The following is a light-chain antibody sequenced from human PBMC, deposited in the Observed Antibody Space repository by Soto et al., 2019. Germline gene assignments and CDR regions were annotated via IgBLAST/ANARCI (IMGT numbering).Light chain of an antibody. J-gene: IGLJ1*01. V-gene: IGLV2-14*01. CDR2: HVT. CDR3: CSYTTSNTFV. Sequence: QSVLTQPASVSGSLGQSITISCSGTSSDVGAYNYVSWYQQYPGKAPKLMIYHVTDRPSGVSNRFSGSKSGNTASLTISGLQAEDEADYYCCSYTTSNTFVFGTGIKVTVL. CDR1: SSDVGAYNY.